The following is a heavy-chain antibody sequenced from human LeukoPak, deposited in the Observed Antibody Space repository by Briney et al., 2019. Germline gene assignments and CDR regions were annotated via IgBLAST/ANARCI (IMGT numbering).Heavy chain of an antibody. D-gene: IGHD2-21*02. V-gene: IGHV4-30-4*01. CDR3: ARMVATAIHDYYGMDV. Sequence: SETLSLTCTVSGGSISSGDYYWSWIRQPPGKGLEWIGYIYYSGSTYYNPSLKSRVTISVDTSKNQFSLKLSSVTAADTAVYYCARMVATAIHDYYGMDVWGQGTTVTVSS. J-gene: IGHJ6*02. CDR1: GGSISSGDYY. CDR2: IYYSGST.